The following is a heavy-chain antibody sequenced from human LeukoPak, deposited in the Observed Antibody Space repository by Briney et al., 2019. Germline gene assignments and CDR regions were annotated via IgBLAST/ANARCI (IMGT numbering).Heavy chain of an antibody. Sequence: SETLSLTCTVSGGSISSSDYYWGWIRQPPGERLERIGTIYYNGNTYYNPSLQSRVIISVDTSKNQFSLKLTSVTAPDTAVYYCARTVGTHRFDYWGQGILVTVSS. J-gene: IGHJ4*02. CDR1: GGSISSSDYY. D-gene: IGHD4-23*01. V-gene: IGHV4-39*01. CDR3: ARTVGTHRFDY. CDR2: IYYNGNT.